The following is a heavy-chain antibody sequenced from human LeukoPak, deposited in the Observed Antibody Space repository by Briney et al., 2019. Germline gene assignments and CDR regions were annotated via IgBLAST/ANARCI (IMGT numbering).Heavy chain of an antibody. CDR2: IKQDGSEK. Sequence: GGSLRLSCAASGFTFSSYWMSWVRQAPGKGLEWVANIKQDGSEKYYVDSVEGRFTISRDNAENSLYLQMNSLRAEDTAVYYCATYRYSSSSDAFDIWGQGTMVTVSS. D-gene: IGHD6-6*01. CDR3: ATYRYSSSSDAFDI. V-gene: IGHV3-7*01. J-gene: IGHJ3*02. CDR1: GFTFSSYW.